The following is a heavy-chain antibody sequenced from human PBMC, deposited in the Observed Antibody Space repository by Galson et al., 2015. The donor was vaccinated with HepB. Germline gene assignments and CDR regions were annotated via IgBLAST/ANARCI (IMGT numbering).Heavy chain of an antibody. V-gene: IGHV1-46*01. D-gene: IGHD6-19*01. Sequence: SVKVSCKASGYTFTSYYMHWVRQAPGQGLEWMGIINPSGGSTSYAQKFQGRVTMTRDTSTSTVYMELSSLRSEDTAVYYCARDNREGAVAGYYFDYWGQGTLVTVSS. CDR3: ARDNREGAVAGYYFDY. CDR2: INPSGGST. CDR1: GYTFTSYY. J-gene: IGHJ4*02.